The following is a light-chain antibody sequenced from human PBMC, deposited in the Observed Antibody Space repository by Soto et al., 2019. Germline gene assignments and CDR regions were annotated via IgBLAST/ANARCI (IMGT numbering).Light chain of an antibody. J-gene: IGLJ1*01. CDR3: SSYTSSNTLGYV. CDR1: SSDVGGYNY. CDR2: DVS. Sequence: QSALTQPASVSGSPGQSITISCTGASSDVGGYNYVSWYQQHPGKAPKLMSYDVSNRPSGVSNRFSGSKSGNTASLTISGHQAEYEADYYCSSYTSSNTLGYVFGTGTKLTVL. V-gene: IGLV2-14*01.